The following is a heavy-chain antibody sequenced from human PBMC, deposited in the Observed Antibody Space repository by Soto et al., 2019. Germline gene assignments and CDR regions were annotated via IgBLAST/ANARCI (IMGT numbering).Heavy chain of an antibody. V-gene: IGHV1-69*06. J-gene: IGHJ6*02. CDR3: ARDQDDYVWGSYRLGGGMDV. CDR1: GGTFSSYA. D-gene: IGHD3-16*01. Sequence: SVKVSCKASGGTFSSYAISWVRQAPGQGLEWMGGIIPIFGTANYAQKFQGRVTITADKSTSTAYMELSSLRSEDTAVYYCARDQDDYVWGSYRLGGGMDVWGQGTTVTVSS. CDR2: IIPIFGTA.